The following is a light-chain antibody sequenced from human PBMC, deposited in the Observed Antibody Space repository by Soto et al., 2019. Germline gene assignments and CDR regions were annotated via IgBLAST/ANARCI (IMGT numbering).Light chain of an antibody. CDR3: AAWDNSVIGVV. V-gene: IGLV1-47*01. CDR2: RNN. Sequence: QAVVTQPPSRSGTPGQRVTISCSGSSSNIESNYVYWYQQLPGTAPKLLIYRNNQRPSRVPDRFSASKSGTSASLAISGLRSDDQADYYCAAWDNSVIGVVFGGGTKLTVL. J-gene: IGLJ2*01. CDR1: SSNIESNY.